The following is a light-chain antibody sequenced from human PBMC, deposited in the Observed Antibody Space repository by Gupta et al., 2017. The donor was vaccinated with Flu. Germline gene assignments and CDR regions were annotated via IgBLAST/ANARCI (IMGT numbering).Light chain of an antibody. J-gene: IGKJ3*01. CDR1: QGVSTW. CDR3: QQADSFPFT. V-gene: IGKV1D-12*01. CDR2: GAS. Sequence: DIQMTQPTSSVSASVGDRVTITCRASQGVSTWVAWYQQKPGKAPKLLIYGASILQPGVPSRFSGSGSGTEFTLTVSSLQPEDSATYYCQQADSFPFTFGHGTKVDI.